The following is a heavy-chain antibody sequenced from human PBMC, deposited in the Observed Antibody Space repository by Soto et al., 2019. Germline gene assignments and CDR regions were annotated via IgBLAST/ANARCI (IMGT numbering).Heavy chain of an antibody. CDR1: GGSFSGYY. CDR3: ARGWSAPDCSSTSCRVLHWFDP. D-gene: IGHD2-2*01. V-gene: IGHV4-34*01. CDR2: INHSGST. J-gene: IGHJ5*02. Sequence: SETLSLTCAVYGGSFSGYYWSWIRQPPGKGLEWIGEINHSGSTNYNPSLKSRVTISVDTSKNQFSLKLSSVTAADTAVYYCARGWSAPDCSSTSCRVLHWFDPWGQGTLVTVSS.